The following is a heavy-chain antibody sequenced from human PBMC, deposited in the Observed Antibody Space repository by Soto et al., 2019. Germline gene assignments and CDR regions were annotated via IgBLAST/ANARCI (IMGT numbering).Heavy chain of an antibody. CDR1: GFSLSTSGMC. CDR3: ARTKAQYSGSYYWYAY. Sequence: ESGPTLVNPTQTLTLTCTFSGFSLSTSGMCVSWIRQPPGKALEWLALIDWDDDKYYSTSLKTRLTISKDTSKNQVVLTMTNMDPVDTATYYCARTKAQYSGSYYWYAYWGQGTLVTVSS. J-gene: IGHJ4*02. V-gene: IGHV2-70*01. CDR2: IDWDDDK. D-gene: IGHD1-26*01.